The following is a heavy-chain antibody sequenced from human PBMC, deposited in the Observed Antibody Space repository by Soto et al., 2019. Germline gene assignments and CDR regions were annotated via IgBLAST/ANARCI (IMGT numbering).Heavy chain of an antibody. J-gene: IGHJ5*02. D-gene: IGHD6-13*01. CDR3: AREERIAAAGTHFDP. CDR2: INHSGST. V-gene: IGHV4-34*01. CDR1: GGSFTDYY. Sequence: SETLSLTYAVYGGSFTDYYWSWIRQPPGKGLEWIGEINHSGSTNYNPSLKSRVTISLDTSKNQFSLKLSSVTAADTAVYYCAREERIAAAGTHFDPWGQGALVTVS.